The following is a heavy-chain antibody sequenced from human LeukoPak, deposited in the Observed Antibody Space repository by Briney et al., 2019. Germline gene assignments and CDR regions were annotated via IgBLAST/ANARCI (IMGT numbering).Heavy chain of an antibody. CDR3: ARNLWFGESSDAFDM. V-gene: IGHV1-2*02. J-gene: IGHJ3*02. Sequence: ASVKVSCKASGYTFTSYGISWVRQAPGQGLEWMGWINPNSGGTNYARSFQGRVTMTRDTSISTAYMDMSSLRSDDTAVYYCARNLWFGESSDAFDMWGQGTMVTVSS. D-gene: IGHD3-10*01. CDR1: GYTFTSYG. CDR2: INPNSGGT.